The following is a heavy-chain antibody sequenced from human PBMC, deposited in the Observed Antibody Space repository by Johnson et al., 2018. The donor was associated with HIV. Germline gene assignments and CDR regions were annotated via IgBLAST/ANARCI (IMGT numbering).Heavy chain of an antibody. CDR3: ARERVGDAFDI. CDR1: GFSFNHYA. V-gene: IGHV3-30*04. Sequence: VQLVESGGGVVQPGRSRRLSCGASGFSFNHYAMHWVRQAPGTGLEWVAVIGYDGSNKYYADSVKGRLTVSRDNSKNTLYLQMNSLRAEDTALYYCARERVGDAFDIWGQGTMVTVSS. J-gene: IGHJ3*02. CDR2: IGYDGSNK. D-gene: IGHD1-26*01.